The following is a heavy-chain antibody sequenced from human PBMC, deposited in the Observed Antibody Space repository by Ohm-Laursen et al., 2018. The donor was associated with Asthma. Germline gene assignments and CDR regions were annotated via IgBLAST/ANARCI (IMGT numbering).Heavy chain of an antibody. CDR3: ARDFYGDGRYFDY. CDR2: IRRSGGAK. D-gene: IGHD2/OR15-2a*01. J-gene: IGHJ4*02. CDR1: GFTFSAYD. Sequence: SLRLSCAASGFTFSAYDMCWIRQAPGKGLEWVAYIRRSGGAKGYAESVKGRVTISRDNAKNSLFLEMNSLIAEDTAVYYCARDFYGDGRYFDYWAQGTLVTVSS. V-gene: IGHV3-11*01.